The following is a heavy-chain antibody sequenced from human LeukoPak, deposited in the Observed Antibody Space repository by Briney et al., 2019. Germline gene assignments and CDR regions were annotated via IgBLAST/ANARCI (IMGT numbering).Heavy chain of an antibody. CDR1: GFTFSSYS. V-gene: IGHV3-21*01. J-gene: IGHJ5*02. D-gene: IGHD3-22*01. Sequence: GGSLRLSCAASGFTFSSYSMNWVRQAPGKGLEWVSSISSSSSYIYYADSVKGRFTISRDNAKNSLYLQMNSLRAEDTAVYYCARDQAFDRNWFDPWGQGTLVTVSS. CDR3: ARDQAFDRNWFDP. CDR2: ISSSSSYI.